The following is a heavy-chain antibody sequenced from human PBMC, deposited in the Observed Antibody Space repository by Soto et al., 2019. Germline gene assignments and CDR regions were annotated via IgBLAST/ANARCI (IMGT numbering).Heavy chain of an antibody. J-gene: IGHJ5*02. CDR1: GGSISSYY. D-gene: IGHD2-15*01. V-gene: IGHV4-59*08. CDR2: IYYSGST. CDR3: ARHFATRDSWFDP. Sequence: SQTLSLTCTVSGGSISSYYWSWIRQPPGKGLEWIGYIYYSGSTNYNPSLKSRVTISVDTSKNHFSLKLSSVTAANTTVYYCARHFATRDSWFDPWGQGTLVTVSS.